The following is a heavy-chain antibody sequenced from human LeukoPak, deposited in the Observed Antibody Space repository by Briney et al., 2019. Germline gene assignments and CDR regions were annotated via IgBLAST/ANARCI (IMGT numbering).Heavy chain of an antibody. CDR1: GFTFSSYS. V-gene: IGHV3-48*01. CDR3: ARVGQWLVGGHYFDY. J-gene: IGHJ4*02. D-gene: IGHD6-19*01. Sequence: GGSLRLSCAASGFTFSSYSMNWVRQAPGKGLEWVSYISSSSSTIHYADSVKGRFTISRDNAKNSLYLQMNSLRAEDTAVYYCARVGQWLVGGHYFDYWGQGTLVTVSS. CDR2: ISSSSSTI.